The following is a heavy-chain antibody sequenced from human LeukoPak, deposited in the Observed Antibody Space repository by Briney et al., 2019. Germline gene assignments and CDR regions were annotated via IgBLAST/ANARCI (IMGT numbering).Heavy chain of an antibody. J-gene: IGHJ4*02. CDR2: TRNKPNGYTT. CDR1: GSSITDHY. CDR3: VGVRHGDYFDY. D-gene: IGHD4-17*01. Sequence: GGSLRLSCAASGSSITDHYMDWVRQAPGKGLEWVGRTRNKPNGYTTDYGTSVKGRFIVSRDDSENSLYLQMNGLKAEDTAVYYCVGVRHGDYFDYWGQGTLVTVSS. V-gene: IGHV3-72*01.